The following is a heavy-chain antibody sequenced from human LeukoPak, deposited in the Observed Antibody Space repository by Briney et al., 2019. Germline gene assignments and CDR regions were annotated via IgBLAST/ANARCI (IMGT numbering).Heavy chain of an antibody. CDR3: SRGSGWYGPYFDY. Sequence: GGSLRLSCAASGFTFSSYAMSWVRQAPGKGLEWFSAISGSGGSTYYADSVKGRFTISRDNSKNTLYLQMNSLRAEDTAVYYCSRGSGWYGPYFDYWGQGTLVTVSS. V-gene: IGHV3-23*01. CDR2: ISGSGGST. CDR1: GFTFSSYA. D-gene: IGHD6-19*01. J-gene: IGHJ4*02.